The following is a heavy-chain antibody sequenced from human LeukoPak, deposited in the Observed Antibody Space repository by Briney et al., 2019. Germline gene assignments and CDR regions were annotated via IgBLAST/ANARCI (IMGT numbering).Heavy chain of an antibody. CDR2: IYHSGST. Sequence: PSETLSLTCTVSGYSISSGYYWGWIRQPPGKGLEWIGSIYHSGSTNYNPSLKSRVTISVDTSKNQFSLKLSSVTAADTAVYYCAREMQDKSLQWIGELKKYYYYYMDVWGKGTTVIVSS. CDR1: GYSISSGYY. CDR3: AREMQDKSLQWIGELKKYYYYYMDV. D-gene: IGHD3-10*01. J-gene: IGHJ6*03. V-gene: IGHV4-38-2*02.